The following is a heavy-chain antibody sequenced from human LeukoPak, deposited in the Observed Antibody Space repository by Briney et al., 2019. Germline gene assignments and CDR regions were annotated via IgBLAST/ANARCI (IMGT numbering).Heavy chain of an antibody. D-gene: IGHD3-3*01. V-gene: IGHV3-21*01. CDR3: ARALSDFWSGDAFDI. CDR2: ISSSSSYI. CDR1: GFTFSSYS. J-gene: IGHJ3*02. Sequence: GGSLRLSCAASGFTFSSYSMNWVRQAPGKGREWVSSISSSSSYIYYADSVKGRFTISRDNAKNSLYLQMNSLRAEDTAVYYCARALSDFWSGDAFDIWGQGTMVTVSS.